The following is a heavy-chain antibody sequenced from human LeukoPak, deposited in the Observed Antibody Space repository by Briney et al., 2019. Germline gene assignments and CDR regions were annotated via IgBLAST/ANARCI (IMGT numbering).Heavy chain of an antibody. Sequence: GRSLRLSCAASGFTFSSYAMHWVRQAPGKGLEWVAVISYDGSNKYYADSVKGRFTISRDNSKNTLYLQMNSLRAEDTAVYYCARGGTDYFDYWGHGTLVTVSS. V-gene: IGHV3-30-3*01. CDR3: ARGGTDYFDY. J-gene: IGHJ4*01. D-gene: IGHD1-7*01. CDR2: ISYDGSNK. CDR1: GFTFSSYA.